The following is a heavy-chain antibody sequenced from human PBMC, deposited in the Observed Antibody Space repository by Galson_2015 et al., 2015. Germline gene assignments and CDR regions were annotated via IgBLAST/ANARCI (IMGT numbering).Heavy chain of an antibody. Sequence: SLRLSCAASGFTFSSYGMHWVRQAPGKGLEWVAVISYDGSNKYYADSVKGRFTISRDNSKSTLYLQMNSLRAEDTAVYYCAKNLRIKIAAPEYWGQGTVVTVSS. V-gene: IGHV3-30*18. D-gene: IGHD2-15*01. J-gene: IGHJ4*02. CDR3: AKNLRIKIAAPEY. CDR1: GFTFSSYG. CDR2: ISYDGSNK.